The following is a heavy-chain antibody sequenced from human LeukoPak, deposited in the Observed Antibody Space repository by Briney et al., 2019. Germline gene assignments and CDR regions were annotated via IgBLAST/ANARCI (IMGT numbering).Heavy chain of an antibody. Sequence: GGSLTLSCAASGFTFSTNWMHWVRQAPGKGPVWVSRINGDGSTTTYADSVKGRFTISRDNAKNALYLQMNSLRAEDTAVYYCCAVVAALPRWGQGALVTVSS. CDR1: GFTFSTNW. CDR3: CAVVAALPR. J-gene: IGHJ4*02. CDR2: INGDGSTT. D-gene: IGHD2-15*01. V-gene: IGHV3-74*01.